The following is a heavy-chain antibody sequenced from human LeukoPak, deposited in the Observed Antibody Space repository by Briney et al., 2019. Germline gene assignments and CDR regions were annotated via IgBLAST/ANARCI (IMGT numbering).Heavy chain of an antibody. Sequence: GGSLRLSCAVSGFTFKNYGMHWVRQTPGQGLEWVAVISYNGFSKYYADSGKGRFTISRDNSKNTLFLQMNSLRAEDTAVYYCAKNLYCGGGSCYPSALGMDVWGQGTTVTVSS. CDR3: AKNLYCGGGSCYPSALGMDV. D-gene: IGHD2-15*01. V-gene: IGHV3-30-3*01. CDR1: GFTFKNYG. J-gene: IGHJ6*02. CDR2: ISYNGFSK.